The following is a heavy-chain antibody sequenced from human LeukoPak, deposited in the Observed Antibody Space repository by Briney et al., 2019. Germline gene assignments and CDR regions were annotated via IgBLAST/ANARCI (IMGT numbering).Heavy chain of an antibody. V-gene: IGHV4-30-4*01. CDR1: GGSISSGDYY. CDR3: AREKIGDHFDY. J-gene: IGHJ4*02. CDR2: IYYSGTT. D-gene: IGHD2/OR15-2a*01. Sequence: SSETLSLTCTVSGGSISSGDYYWSWIRQPPGKGLEWIGYIYYSGTTYYNPSLKSRLTISVDTSKNQFSLKVSSVTAADTAVYYCAREKIGDHFDYWGQGTLVTVSS.